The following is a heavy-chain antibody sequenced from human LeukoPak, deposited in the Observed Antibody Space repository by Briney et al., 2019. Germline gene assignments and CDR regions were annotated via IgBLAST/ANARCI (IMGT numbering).Heavy chain of an antibody. Sequence: PGGSLRLSCAASGFIFSSYAMSWVRQAPGKGLEWVAAISDSGITTYYADSVKGRFTISRDNSKNTLYLQMNSLRAEDTAVYYCAKVIRRLGELSYYDYWGQGTLVTVSS. CDR2: ISDSGITT. CDR3: AKVIRRLGELSYYDY. CDR1: GFIFSSYA. J-gene: IGHJ4*02. D-gene: IGHD3-16*02. V-gene: IGHV3-23*01.